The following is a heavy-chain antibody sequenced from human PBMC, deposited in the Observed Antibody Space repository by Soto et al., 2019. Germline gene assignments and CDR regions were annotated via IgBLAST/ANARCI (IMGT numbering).Heavy chain of an antibody. V-gene: IGHV4-59*01. CDR2: IYYSGCT. Sequence: SETLSLTCTVSGGSISSYYWSWIRQPPGKGLEWIGYIYYSGCTNYNPSPKSRVTISVDTSKNQFSLKLSSVTAADTAVYYCARDLSNHCSSTSCYGMDVWGQGTTVTVSS. D-gene: IGHD2-2*01. CDR3: ARDLSNHCSSTSCYGMDV. J-gene: IGHJ6*02. CDR1: GGSISSYY.